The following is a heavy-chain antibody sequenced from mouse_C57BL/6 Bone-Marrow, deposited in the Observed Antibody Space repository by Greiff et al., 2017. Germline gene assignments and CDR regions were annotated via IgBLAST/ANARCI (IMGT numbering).Heavy chain of an antibody. J-gene: IGHJ2*01. V-gene: IGHV1-64*01. CDR3: ARYDSSGYRYFDY. CDR2: IHPNSGST. CDR1: GYTFTSYW. D-gene: IGHD3-2*02. Sequence: QVQLQQSGAELVKPGASVKLSCKASGYTFTSYWMHWVKQRPGQGLEWIGMIHPNSGSTNYNEKFKSKATLTVDKSSSTAYMQLSSLTSEDSAAYYGARYDSSGYRYFDYWGQGTTLTVSS.